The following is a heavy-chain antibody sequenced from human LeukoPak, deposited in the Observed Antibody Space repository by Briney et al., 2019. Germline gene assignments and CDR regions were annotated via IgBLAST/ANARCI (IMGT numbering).Heavy chain of an antibody. V-gene: IGHV1-2*02. CDR3: ARDVYYYDSSGYYPADY. D-gene: IGHD3-22*01. CDR2: INPNSGGT. Sequence: GASVKVSCKASGYTFTGYYMHWVRQAPGQGLEWMGWINPNSGGTNYAQKFQGRVTMTRDTSISTAYMELSRLRSDDTAVYYCARDVYYYDSSGYYPADYWGQGTLVTVSS. CDR1: GYTFTGYY. J-gene: IGHJ4*02.